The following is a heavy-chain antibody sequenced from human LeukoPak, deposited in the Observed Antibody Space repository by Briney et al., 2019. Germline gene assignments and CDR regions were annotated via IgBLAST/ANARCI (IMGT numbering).Heavy chain of an antibody. V-gene: IGHV4-39*01. CDR2: IYDSGST. CDR3: ARHYGP. CDR1: GFTFSSYA. Sequence: PGGSLRLSCAASGFTFSSYAMHWIRQPPGKGLEWIGSIYDSGSTYYNPSLKSRVTISVDTSKNQFSLKLNSVTAADTAVYYCARHYGPWGQGTLVTVSS. J-gene: IGHJ5*02. D-gene: IGHD3-10*01.